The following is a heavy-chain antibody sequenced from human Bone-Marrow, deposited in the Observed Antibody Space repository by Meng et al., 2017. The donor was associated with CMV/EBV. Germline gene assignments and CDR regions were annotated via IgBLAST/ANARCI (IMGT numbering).Heavy chain of an antibody. D-gene: IGHD5-12*01. CDR2: INTNNGGT. CDR3: SRPRGYCGNDPFDY. Sequence: ASVKVSCKASGYTFTGYCMHWVRQAPGQGLEWMGWINTNNGGTNYAQKLQGRVTMTTDTSISTAYMELSRMRSDDTAVYYCSRPRGYCGNDPFDYWGQGTLVTVSS. J-gene: IGHJ4*02. V-gene: IGHV1-2*02. CDR1: GYTFTGYC.